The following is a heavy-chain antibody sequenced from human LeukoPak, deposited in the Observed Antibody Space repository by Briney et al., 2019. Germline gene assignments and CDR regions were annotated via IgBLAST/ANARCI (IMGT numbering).Heavy chain of an antibody. V-gene: IGHV3-23*01. CDR2: ISGSGGST. J-gene: IGHJ4*02. CDR3: AFTSD. D-gene: IGHD1-1*01. CDR1: GGSFSGYY. Sequence: ETLSLTCAVYGGSFSGYYWSWVRQAPGKGLEWVSAISGSGGSTYYADSVKGRFTISRDNSKNTLYLQMNSLRAEDTAVYYCAFTSDWGQGTLVTVSS.